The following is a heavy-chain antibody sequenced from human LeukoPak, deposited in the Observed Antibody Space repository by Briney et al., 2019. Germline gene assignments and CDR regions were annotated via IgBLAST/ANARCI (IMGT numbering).Heavy chain of an antibody. CDR1: GYTFTSYG. J-gene: IGHJ6*02. V-gene: IGHV1-18*01. CDR2: ISAYNGNT. CDR3: ARGVPQYDFWSGYYYYYGMDV. Sequence: ASVKVSCKASGYTFTSYGISWVRQAPGQGLEWMGWISAYNGNTNYAQKLQGRVTMTTDTSTSTAYMELGSLRSDDTAVYYCARGVPQYDFWSGYYYYYGMDVWGQGTTVTVSS. D-gene: IGHD3-3*01.